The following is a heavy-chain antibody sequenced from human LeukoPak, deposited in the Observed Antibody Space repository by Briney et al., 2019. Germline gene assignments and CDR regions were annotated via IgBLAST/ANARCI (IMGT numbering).Heavy chain of an antibody. CDR3: ARDRRAYSSSWYSYYYGMDV. CDR1: GGSISSGGYY. CDR2: IYYSGST. V-gene: IGHV4-31*03. Sequence: PSETLSLTCTVSGGSISSGGYYWSWIRQHPGKGLEWIGYIYYSGSTYYNPSLKSRVTISVDTSKNQFSLKLSSVTAADTAVYYCARDRRAYSSSWYSYYYGMDVWGQGTTVTVSS. D-gene: IGHD6-13*01. J-gene: IGHJ6*02.